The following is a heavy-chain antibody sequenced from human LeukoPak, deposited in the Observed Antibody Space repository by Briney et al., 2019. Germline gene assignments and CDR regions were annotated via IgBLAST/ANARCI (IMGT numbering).Heavy chain of an antibody. CDR2: IHYSGST. J-gene: IGHJ4*02. D-gene: IGHD3-3*01. V-gene: IGHV4-30-4*08. Sequence: SQTLSLTCTVSGGSISSADYYWSWIRQPPGEGLEWIGYIHYSGSTHYNPSLRSRVTISVDTSKNQFSLKLSSVTAADTAVYYCARGQGGAYYDFWSGYYSFDYWGQGTLVTVSS. CDR3: ARGQGGAYYDFWSGYYSFDY. CDR1: GGSISSADYY.